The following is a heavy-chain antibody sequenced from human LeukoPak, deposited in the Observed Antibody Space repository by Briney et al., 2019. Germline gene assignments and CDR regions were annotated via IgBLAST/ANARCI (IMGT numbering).Heavy chain of an antibody. CDR1: GGSISSGGYS. CDR2: IYHSGST. Sequence: PSETLSLTCAVSGGSISSGGYSWSWIRQPPGKGLEWIGYIYHSGSTYYNPSLKSRVTISVDRSKNQFSLKLSSVTAADTAVYYCARARRTGDFDYWGQGTLVTVSS. V-gene: IGHV4-30-2*01. D-gene: IGHD7-27*01. CDR3: ARARRTGDFDY. J-gene: IGHJ4*02.